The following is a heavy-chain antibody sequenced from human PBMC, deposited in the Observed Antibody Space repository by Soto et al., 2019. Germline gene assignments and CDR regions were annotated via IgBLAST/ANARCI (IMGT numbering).Heavy chain of an antibody. CDR1: GGSISSGGYY. V-gene: IGHV4-31*03. CDR2: IYYSGST. CDR3: ARDPYYFDRSGYDPEAFDI. D-gene: IGHD3-22*01. Sequence: QVQLQESGPGLVKPSQTLSLTCTVSGGSISSGGYYWIWIRQHPGKSLEWIGNIYYSGSTYYNPSIERRVTISVYTSKNQSYLKPSSLTAWDTAVYYCARDPYYFDRSGYDPEAFDIWGQGTMVIV. J-gene: IGHJ3*02.